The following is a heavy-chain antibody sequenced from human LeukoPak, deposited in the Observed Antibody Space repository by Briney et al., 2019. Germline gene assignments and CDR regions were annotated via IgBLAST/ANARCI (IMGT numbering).Heavy chain of an antibody. CDR2: IYYSGST. V-gene: IGHV4-59*01. J-gene: IGHJ4*02. Sequence: SETLSLTCTVSGGTISSYYWSWIRQPPGKGLEWIGYIYYSGSTNYNPSLRSRVTISVDTSKNQFSLKLSSVTAADTAVYYCARDYYGGNNFDYWGQGTLVTVSS. CDR3: ARDYYGGNNFDY. D-gene: IGHD4-23*01. CDR1: GGTISSYY.